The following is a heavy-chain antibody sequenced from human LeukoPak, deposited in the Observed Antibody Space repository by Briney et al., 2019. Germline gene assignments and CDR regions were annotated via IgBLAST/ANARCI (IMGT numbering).Heavy chain of an antibody. V-gene: IGHV4-39*01. CDR1: GGSISSSSYY. CDR2: IYYSGST. D-gene: IGHD3-3*01. J-gene: IGHJ5*02. Sequence: SETLSLTCTVSGGSISSSSYYWGWIRQPPGKGLEWIGSIYYSGSTYYNPSLKSRVTISVDTSKNQFSLKLSSVTAADTAVYYCARGPYYDFWSGYYTGWFDPWGQGTLVTVSS. CDR3: ARGPYYDFWSGYYTGWFDP.